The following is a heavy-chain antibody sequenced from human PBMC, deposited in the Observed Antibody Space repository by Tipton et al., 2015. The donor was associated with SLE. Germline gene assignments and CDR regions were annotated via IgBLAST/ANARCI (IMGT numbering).Heavy chain of an antibody. CDR1: GDSVRGSY. Sequence: TLSLTCTVSGDSVRGSYWSWIRQPPGMGLEWIGFVYYSGSTYYNPSLKSRVTISVDTSKNQFSLKLNSVTAADTAVYYCARGGIQLWNWFDPWGQGTLVTVSS. J-gene: IGHJ5*02. CDR2: VYYSGST. D-gene: IGHD5-18*01. CDR3: ARGGIQLWNWFDP. V-gene: IGHV4-59*08.